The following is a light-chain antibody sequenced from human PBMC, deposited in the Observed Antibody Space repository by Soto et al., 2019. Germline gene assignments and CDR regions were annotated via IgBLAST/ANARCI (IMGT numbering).Light chain of an antibody. V-gene: IGLV1-44*01. Sequence: QSVLTQPPSASGTPGQRVTISCSESNSNIGTNTVNWYQQLPGTAPKLLIYSNHQRPSGVPARFSGSRSGTSASLAISGLQSEDEADYYCAAWADSLNGWVFGGGTKLTVL. CDR2: SNH. J-gene: IGLJ3*02. CDR3: AAWADSLNGWV. CDR1: NSNIGTNT.